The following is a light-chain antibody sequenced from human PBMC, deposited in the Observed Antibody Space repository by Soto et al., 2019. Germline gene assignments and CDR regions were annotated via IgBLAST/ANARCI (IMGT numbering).Light chain of an antibody. CDR2: DAP. CDR3: QQYNRYWT. J-gene: IGKJ1*01. Sequence: DIQMTQSPSTLSASVGDRVTITCRASQSVSSWLAWYQQKPGKAPKVLIYDAPSLESGVPSRFSGSGSGTEFTLTISSLQPDDFATYYCQQYNRYWTFGQGTKV. V-gene: IGKV1-5*01. CDR1: QSVSSW.